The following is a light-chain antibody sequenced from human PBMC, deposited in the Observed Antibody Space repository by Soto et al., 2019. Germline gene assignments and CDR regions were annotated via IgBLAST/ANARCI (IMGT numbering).Light chain of an antibody. CDR1: QSISSW. Sequence: DIQMTQSPSTLSASVGDRVTITCRASQSISSWLAWYQQKPGKAPKLLIYDASSLESGVPSRFSGSGSGTEFTLNISSLQPDDFATYYCQQYNSWMYTFGQGTKLEIK. CDR3: QQYNSWMYT. CDR2: DAS. J-gene: IGKJ2*01. V-gene: IGKV1-5*01.